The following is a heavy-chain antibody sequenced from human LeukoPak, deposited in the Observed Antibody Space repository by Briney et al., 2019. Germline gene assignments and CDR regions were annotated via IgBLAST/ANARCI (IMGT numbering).Heavy chain of an antibody. V-gene: IGHV3-74*01. J-gene: IGHJ4*02. CDR1: GFTLTNYW. CDR2: LPPDELGI. CDR3: AKQVVVTATLPFDY. D-gene: IGHD2-21*02. Sequence: GGSLRLSCAASGFTLTNYWMHWVRQAPGMGLVWVSRLPPDELGIIYADSVKGRFTISRDNSKNTLYLQMNSLRAEDTAVYYCAKQVVVTATLPFDYWGQGTLVTVSS.